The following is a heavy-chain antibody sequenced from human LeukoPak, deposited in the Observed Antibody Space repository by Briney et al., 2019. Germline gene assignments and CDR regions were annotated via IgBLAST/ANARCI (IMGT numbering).Heavy chain of an antibody. CDR3: ARDRALGYCSSTSCYYYGMDV. V-gene: IGHV4-31*11. CDR1: GGSISSGGYY. CDR2: IYYSGST. J-gene: IGHJ6*02. Sequence: SQTLSLTCAVSGGSISSGGYYWSWIRQHPGKGLEWIGYIYYSGSTYYNPSLKSRVTISVDTSKNQFSLKLGSVTAADTAVYYCARDRALGYCSSTSCYYYGMDVWGQGTTVTVSS. D-gene: IGHD2-2*01.